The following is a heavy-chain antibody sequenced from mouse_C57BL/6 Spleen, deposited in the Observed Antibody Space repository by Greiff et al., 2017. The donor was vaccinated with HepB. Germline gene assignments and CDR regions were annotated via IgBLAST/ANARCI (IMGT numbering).Heavy chain of an antibody. V-gene: IGHV5-17*01. CDR3: ARNGPYYYGSSPYYFDY. CDR1: GFTFSDYG. J-gene: IGHJ2*01. Sequence: EVQLVESGGGLVKPGGSLKLSCAASGFTFSDYGMHWVRQAPEKGLEWVAYISSGSSTIYYADTVKGRFTISRDNAKNTLFLQMTSLRSEETAMYYCARNGPYYYGSSPYYFDYWGQGTTLTVSS. D-gene: IGHD1-1*01. CDR2: ISSGSSTI.